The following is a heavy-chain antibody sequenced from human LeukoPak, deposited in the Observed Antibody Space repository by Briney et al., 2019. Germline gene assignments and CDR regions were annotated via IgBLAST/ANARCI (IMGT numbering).Heavy chain of an antibody. V-gene: IGHV1-69*13. CDR3: ARVEGDGYNYGYFDY. J-gene: IGHJ4*02. Sequence: EASVTVSCTASGGTFSSYAISWVRQAPGQGLEWMGGIIPIFGTANYAQKFQGRVTITADESTSTAYMELSSLRSEDTAVYYCARVEGDGYNYGYFDYWGQGTLVTVSS. CDR2: IIPIFGTA. CDR1: GGTFSSYA. D-gene: IGHD5-24*01.